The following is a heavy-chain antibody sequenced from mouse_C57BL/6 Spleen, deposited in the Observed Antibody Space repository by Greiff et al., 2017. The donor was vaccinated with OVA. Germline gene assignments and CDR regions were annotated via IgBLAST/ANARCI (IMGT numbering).Heavy chain of an antibody. Sequence: EVQVVESGGGLVKPGGSLKLSCAASGFTFSSYAMSWVRQTPEKRLEWVATISDGGSYTYYPDNVKGRFTISRDNAKNNLYLQMSHLKSEDTAMYYCARDNYGHYFDYWGQGTTLTVSS. CDR2: ISDGGSYT. CDR3: ARDNYGHYFDY. J-gene: IGHJ2*01. V-gene: IGHV5-4*01. D-gene: IGHD1-1*02. CDR1: GFTFSSYA.